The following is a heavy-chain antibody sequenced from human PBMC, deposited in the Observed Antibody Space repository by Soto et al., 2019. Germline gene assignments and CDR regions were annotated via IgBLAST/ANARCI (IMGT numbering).Heavy chain of an antibody. CDR3: AKNNRYCSSTNCFVFDC. V-gene: IGHV3-7*01. D-gene: IGHD2-2*01. CDR1: GFTFSGYW. CDR2: IKQDGSEK. Sequence: EVQLVESGGGLVQPGGSLRLSCAASGFTFSGYWMSWVRQAPGKGLEWVANIKQDGSEKYYVDSVKGRFTISRDNAKNSLYLLMNSLRAEDTAVYYCAKNNRYCSSTNCFVFDCWGQGTLVTVSS. J-gene: IGHJ4*02.